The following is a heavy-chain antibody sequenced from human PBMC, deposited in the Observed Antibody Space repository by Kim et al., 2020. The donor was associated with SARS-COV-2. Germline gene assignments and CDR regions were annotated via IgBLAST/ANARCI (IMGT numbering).Heavy chain of an antibody. CDR1: GFTFTNYG. CDR2: ISVSGT. CDR3: AKETREGAAGGRFDY. V-gene: IGHV3-23*01. D-gene: IGHD6-13*01. J-gene: IGHJ4*02. Sequence: GGSLRLSCAASGFTFTNYGLSWVRQAPGKGLEWVSGISVSGTYYADSVRGRFTISRDNSKNMLHLQMNSLRAEDTAVYYCAKETREGAAGGRFDYWGQGT.